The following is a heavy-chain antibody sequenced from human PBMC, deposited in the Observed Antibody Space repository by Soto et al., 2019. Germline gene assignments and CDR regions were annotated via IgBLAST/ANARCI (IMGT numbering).Heavy chain of an antibody. J-gene: IGHJ6*02. D-gene: IGHD6-13*01. CDR1: GGSISSGDYY. V-gene: IGHV4-30-4*01. CDR3: AREHSSSWNYYYYGMDV. CDR2: IYYSGST. Sequence: PSETLSLTCAVSGGSISSGDYYWSWIRQPPGKGLEWIGYIYYSGSTYYNPSLKSRVTISVDTSKNQFSLKLSSVTAADTAVYYCAREHSSSWNYYYYGMDVWGQGTTVTVSS.